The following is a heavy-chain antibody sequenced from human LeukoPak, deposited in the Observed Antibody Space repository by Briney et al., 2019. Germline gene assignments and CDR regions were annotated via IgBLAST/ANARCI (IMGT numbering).Heavy chain of an antibody. CDR3: AKGWGAASGGGYR. D-gene: IGHD6-13*01. Sequence: GGSLRLSCAASGFTFDDYAMHWVRQAPGKGLEWVSGISWNSGSIGYADSVKGRFTISRDNAKNSLYLQMNSLRAEDTALYYCAKGWGAASGGGYRWGQGTLVTVSS. CDR1: GFTFDDYA. J-gene: IGHJ5*02. V-gene: IGHV3-9*01. CDR2: ISWNSGSI.